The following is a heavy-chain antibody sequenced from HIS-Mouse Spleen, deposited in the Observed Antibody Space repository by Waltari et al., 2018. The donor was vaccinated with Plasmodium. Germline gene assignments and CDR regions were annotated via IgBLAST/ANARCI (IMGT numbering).Heavy chain of an antibody. Sequence: VQLVESGGGVVQPGRSLSLSCAASGFTFSSYGMHWVRQAPGKGLEWVANIKQDGSEKYYVDSVKGRFTISRDNAKNSLYLQMNSLRAEDTAVYYCASSWYWYFDLWGRGTLVTVSS. CDR1: GFTFSSYG. V-gene: IGHV3-7*01. CDR2: IKQDGSEK. D-gene: IGHD6-13*01. CDR3: ASSWYWYFDL. J-gene: IGHJ2*01.